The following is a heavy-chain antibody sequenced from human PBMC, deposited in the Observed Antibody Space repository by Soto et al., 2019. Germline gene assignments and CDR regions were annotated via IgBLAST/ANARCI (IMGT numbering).Heavy chain of an antibody. Sequence: PGGSLRLSCAASGFTFSSYGMHWVRQAPGKGLEWVAVIWYDGSNKYYADSVKGRFTISRDNSKNTLYLQMNSLRAEDTAVYYCAREAAAADYYYYSMDVWGQGTTVTVSS. CDR1: GFTFSSYG. J-gene: IGHJ6*02. D-gene: IGHD6-13*01. V-gene: IGHV3-33*01. CDR3: AREAAAADYYYYSMDV. CDR2: IWYDGSNK.